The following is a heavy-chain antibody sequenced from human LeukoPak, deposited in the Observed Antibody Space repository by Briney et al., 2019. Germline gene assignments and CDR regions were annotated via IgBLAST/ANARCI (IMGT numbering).Heavy chain of an antibody. Sequence: SETLSLTCTVSSGSISSYHWGWVRQPPGKGLEWIGRIYTTGTTHYNPSLKSRLTMSVDTSTNQFSLNLTSVTAADTAVCYCGRQGYTGSHYFIDFWSQGTLVAVS. CDR2: IYTTGTT. CDR1: SGSISSYH. J-gene: IGHJ4*02. D-gene: IGHD1-26*01. CDR3: GRQGYTGSHYFIDF. V-gene: IGHV4-4*07.